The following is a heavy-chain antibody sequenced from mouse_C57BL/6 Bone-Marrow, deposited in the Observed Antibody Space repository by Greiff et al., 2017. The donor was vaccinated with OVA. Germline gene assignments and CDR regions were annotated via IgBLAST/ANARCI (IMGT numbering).Heavy chain of an antibody. CDR2: IDPEDGET. CDR3: ASYYGNYLRYWYFDV. D-gene: IGHD2-1*01. V-gene: IGHV14-2*01. CDR1: GFNIKDYY. Sequence: EVKLVESGAELVKPGASVKLSCTASGFNIKDYYMHWVKQRTEQGLEWIGRIDPEDGETKYAPKFQGKATITADTSSNTAYLQLSSLTSEDTAVYYCASYYGNYLRYWYFDVWGTGTTVTVSS. J-gene: IGHJ1*03.